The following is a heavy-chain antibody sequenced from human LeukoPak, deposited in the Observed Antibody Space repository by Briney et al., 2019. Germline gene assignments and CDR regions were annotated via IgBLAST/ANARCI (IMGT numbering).Heavy chain of an antibody. CDR1: GFTFSSYG. V-gene: IGHV3-23*01. CDR3: AKAPYSSSWTFDY. CDR2: MSGSGDST. D-gene: IGHD6-13*01. Sequence: GGSLRLSCAASGFTFSSYGMSWVRQAPGKGLEWVSGMSGSGDSTYYADSVKGRFTISRDDSKNTLYLQMNSLRAEDTAVYYCAKAPYSSSWTFDYWGQGTLVTVSS. J-gene: IGHJ4*02.